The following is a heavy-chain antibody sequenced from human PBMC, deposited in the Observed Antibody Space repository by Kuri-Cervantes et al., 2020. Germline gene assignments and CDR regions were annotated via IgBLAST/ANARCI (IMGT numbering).Heavy chain of an antibody. Sequence: GGSLRLSCAASGFTFSDYYMSWIRQAPGKGLEWVSYISSSGSTIYYADSVKGRFTISRDNAKNSLHLQMNSLRAEDTAVYYCTRDKPDDDYGTTFDYWGQGTLVTVSS. CDR2: ISSSGSTI. CDR1: GFTFSDYY. D-gene: IGHD4/OR15-4a*01. V-gene: IGHV3-11*01. CDR3: TRDKPDDDYGTTFDY. J-gene: IGHJ4*02.